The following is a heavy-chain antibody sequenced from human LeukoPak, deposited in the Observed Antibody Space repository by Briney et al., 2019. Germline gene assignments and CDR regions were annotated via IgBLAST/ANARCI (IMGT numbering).Heavy chain of an antibody. CDR3: ARVMYPNYYGSGSYYTD. CDR1: GGSISSGGYS. Sequence: SETLSLTCAVSGGSISSGGYSWSWIRQPPGKGLEWIGYIYYSGSTYYNPSLKSRVTISVDTSKNQFSLKLSSVTAADTAVYYCARVMYPNYYGSGSYYTDWGQGTLVTVSS. J-gene: IGHJ4*02. CDR2: IYYSGST. D-gene: IGHD3-10*01. V-gene: IGHV4-31*11.